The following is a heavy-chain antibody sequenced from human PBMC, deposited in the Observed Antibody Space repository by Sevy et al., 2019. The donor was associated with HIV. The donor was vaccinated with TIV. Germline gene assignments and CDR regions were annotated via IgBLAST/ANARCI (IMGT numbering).Heavy chain of an antibody. V-gene: IGHV3-11*01. D-gene: IGHD3-3*01. J-gene: IGHJ5*02. CDR1: GFTFSHYY. Sequence: GGSLRLSCAASGFTFSHYYMSWIRQAPGKGLEWVSYISSSGNTIYYTDSVKGRFTISRDNAKNSLYLQMDSLRAEDMAVYYCARDPTYYDFWGGYYTGWFDPWGQGTLVTVSS. CDR2: ISSSGNTI. CDR3: ARDPTYYDFWGGYYTGWFDP.